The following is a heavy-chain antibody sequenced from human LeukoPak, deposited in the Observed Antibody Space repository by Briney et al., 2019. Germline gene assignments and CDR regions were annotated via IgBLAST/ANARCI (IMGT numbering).Heavy chain of an antibody. V-gene: IGHV1-46*01. CDR2: INPSGGST. CDR1: GYTLTSYY. D-gene: IGHD5-18*01. J-gene: IGHJ4*02. Sequence: ASVKVSCRVSGYTLTSYYMHWVRQAPGQGLEWMGIINPSGGSTSSAQKFQGRVTITADESTSTAYMELSSLRSEDTAVYYCARAHHRGYSYGLLFDYWGQGTLVTVSS. CDR3: ARAHHRGYSYGLLFDY.